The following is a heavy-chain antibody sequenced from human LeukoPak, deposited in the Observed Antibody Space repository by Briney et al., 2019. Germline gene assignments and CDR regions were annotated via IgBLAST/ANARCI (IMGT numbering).Heavy chain of an antibody. J-gene: IGHJ3*01. V-gene: IGHV3-23*01. D-gene: IGHD1-26*01. CDR2: ISGSGGST. CDR3: AKAISGSPDASDF. CDR1: GFTFSSYA. Sequence: GGSLRLSCAASGFTFSSYAMSWVRQVPGKGLEWVSAISGSGGSTYYADSVKGRFTISRDNSKNTLHLQMNSLRVEDTAVYYCAKAISGSPDASDFWGQGTVVTVSP.